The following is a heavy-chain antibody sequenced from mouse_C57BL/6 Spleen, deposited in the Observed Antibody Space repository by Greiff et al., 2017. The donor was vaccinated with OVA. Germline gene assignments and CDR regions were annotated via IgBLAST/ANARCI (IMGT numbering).Heavy chain of an antibody. D-gene: IGHD3-3*01. CDR2: ISSGSSTI. CDR1: GFTFSDYG. Sequence: EVQLQQSGGGLVKPGGSLKLSCAASGFTFSDYGMHWVRQAPEKGLEWVAYISSGSSTIYYEDTVKGRFTISRDNAKNTLFLQMTSLRSEDTAMYYCARGGTGYYFDYWGQGTTLTVSS. V-gene: IGHV5-17*01. CDR3: ARGGTGYYFDY. J-gene: IGHJ2*01.